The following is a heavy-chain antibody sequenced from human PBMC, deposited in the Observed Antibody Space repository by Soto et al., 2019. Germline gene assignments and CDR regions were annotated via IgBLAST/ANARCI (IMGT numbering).Heavy chain of an antibody. V-gene: IGHV5-51*01. CDR2: IYPGDSDT. Sequence: RGESLKISCKGSGYSFTSYWIGWVRQMPGKGLEWMGIIYPGDSDTRYSPSFQGQVTISADKSISTAYLQWSSLKASDTAMYYCARLYYYDSSGYRTSAKFDPWGQGTLVTVSS. J-gene: IGHJ5*02. CDR3: ARLYYYDSSGYRTSAKFDP. D-gene: IGHD3-22*01. CDR1: GYSFTSYW.